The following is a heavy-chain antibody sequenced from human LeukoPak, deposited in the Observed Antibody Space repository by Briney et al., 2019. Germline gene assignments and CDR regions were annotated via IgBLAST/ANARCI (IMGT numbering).Heavy chain of an antibody. CDR3: AALSPGSTSSDY. Sequence: PSETLSLTCAVSGYSISSGYYWGWIRQPPGKGLEWIGSIYHSGSTYCNPSLKSRVTISVDTSKNQFSLKLSSVTAADTAVYYCAALSPGSTSSDYWGQGTLVTVSS. V-gene: IGHV4-38-2*01. CDR2: IYHSGST. D-gene: IGHD2-2*01. J-gene: IGHJ4*02. CDR1: GYSISSGYY.